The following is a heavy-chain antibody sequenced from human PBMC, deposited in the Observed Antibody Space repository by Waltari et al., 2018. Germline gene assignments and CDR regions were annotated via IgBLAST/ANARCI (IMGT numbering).Heavy chain of an antibody. Sequence: EVQLVESGGNLVQPGGSLRLSCDASGFTFSSYWITWVRQAPGRGLEWVANIKEDGSQTYYVDSVKGRFTISRDNAKNSLYLQMNSLRAEDTGLYYCARDRGWNTFDYWGQGTLVTVSS. CDR1: GFTFSSYW. D-gene: IGHD6-19*01. CDR3: ARDRGWNTFDY. V-gene: IGHV3-7*04. CDR2: IKEDGSQT. J-gene: IGHJ4*02.